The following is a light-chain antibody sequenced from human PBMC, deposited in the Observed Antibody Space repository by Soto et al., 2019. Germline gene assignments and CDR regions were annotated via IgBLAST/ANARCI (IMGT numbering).Light chain of an antibody. V-gene: IGKV3-11*01. CDR1: QSVGSS. CDR2: DAS. J-gene: IGKJ1*01. CDR3: QHRSNWPPEWT. Sequence: EFVVTQSPGTLSLSPGERATLSCRASQSVGSSLAWYQQKPGQAPRLLIYDASDRATGIPPRFSGSGPGTDFTLTISSLEPEDFAVYYCQHRSNWPPEWTFGQWTKVDIK.